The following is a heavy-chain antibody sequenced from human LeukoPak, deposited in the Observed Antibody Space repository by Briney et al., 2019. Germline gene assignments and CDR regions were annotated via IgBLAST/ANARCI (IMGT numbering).Heavy chain of an antibody. D-gene: IGHD3-10*01. CDR1: GVSFSGYY. CDR2: INHSGST. Sequence: SETLSLTCAAYGVSFSGYYWSWIRQPPGKGLEWIGEINHSGSTNYNPSLKSRVTISVDTSKNQFSLKLSSVTAADTAVYYCASSGSGSYFFSTFDYWGQGTLVTVSS. CDR3: ASSGSGSYFFSTFDY. J-gene: IGHJ4*02. V-gene: IGHV4-34*01.